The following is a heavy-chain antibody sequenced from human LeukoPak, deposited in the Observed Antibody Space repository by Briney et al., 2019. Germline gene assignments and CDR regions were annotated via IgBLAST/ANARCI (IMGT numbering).Heavy chain of an antibody. V-gene: IGHV3-74*01. Sequence: PGGSLRLSCAASGFSFTNYWIHWVRQAPGKGLVWVSRIDNDGSRTNYADSVKGRFTVSRDNAKNTVYLQMNSLRAEDTAVYFCARDGPSGPRWNDALDIWGQGTMVSVSS. CDR1: GFSFTNYW. J-gene: IGHJ3*02. D-gene: IGHD1-1*01. CDR3: ARDGPSGPRWNDALDI. CDR2: IDNDGSRT.